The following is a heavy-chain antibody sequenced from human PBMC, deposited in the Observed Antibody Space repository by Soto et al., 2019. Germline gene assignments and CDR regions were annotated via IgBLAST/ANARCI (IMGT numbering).Heavy chain of an antibody. CDR2: IYYSGST. CDR3: ARLWFGELNFDY. CDR1: GGSISSYY. Sequence: SETLSLTCTVSGGSISSYYWSWIRQPPGKGLEWIGYIYYSGSTNYNPSLKSRVTISVDTSKNQFSLKLSSVTAADTAVYYCARLWFGELNFDYWGQGTLVTVSS. J-gene: IGHJ4*02. D-gene: IGHD3-10*01. V-gene: IGHV4-59*08.